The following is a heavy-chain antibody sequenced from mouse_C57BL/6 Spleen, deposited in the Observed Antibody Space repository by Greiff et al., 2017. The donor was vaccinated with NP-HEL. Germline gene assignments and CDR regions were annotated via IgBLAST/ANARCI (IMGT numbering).Heavy chain of an antibody. V-gene: IGHV1-42*01. CDR2: INPSTGGT. J-gene: IGHJ4*01. Sequence: EVQLQQSGPELVKPGASVKISCKASGYSFTGYYMNWVKQSPEKSLEWIGEINPSTGGTTYNQKFKAKATLTVDKSSSTAYMQLKSLTSEDSAVYYCARSSLAYEAMDYWGQGTSVTVSS. CDR3: ARSSLAYEAMDY. CDR1: GYSFTGYY. D-gene: IGHD6-5*01.